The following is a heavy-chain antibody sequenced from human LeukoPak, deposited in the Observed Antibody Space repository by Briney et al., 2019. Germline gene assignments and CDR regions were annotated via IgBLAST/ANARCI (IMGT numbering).Heavy chain of an antibody. V-gene: IGHV3-23*01. J-gene: IGHJ4*02. CDR2: ISGSGGST. D-gene: IGHD3-10*01. CDR1: GFTFSHAW. CDR3: AKLGYGSGSYGDY. Sequence: GGSLRLSRAVSGFTFSHAWMSWVRQAPGKGLEWVSAISGSGGSTYYADSVKGRFTISRDNSKNTLYLQMNSLRAEDTAVYYCAKLGYGSGSYGDYWGQGTLVTVSS.